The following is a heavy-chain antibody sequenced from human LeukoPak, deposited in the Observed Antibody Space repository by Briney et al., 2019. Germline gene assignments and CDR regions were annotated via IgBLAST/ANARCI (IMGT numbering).Heavy chain of an antibody. D-gene: IGHD1-26*01. CDR3: ARTKGNPRISLGGSLGY. CDR1: GYTFTSYG. V-gene: IGHV1-18*01. CDR2: IGAYNGNT. J-gene: IGHJ4*02. Sequence: ASVKVSCKASGYTFTSYGISWVRQAPGQGLEWMGWIGAYNGNTNYAQKLQGRVTMTTDTSTSTAYMELRSLRSDDTAVYYCARTKGNPRISLGGSLGYWGQGTLVTVSS.